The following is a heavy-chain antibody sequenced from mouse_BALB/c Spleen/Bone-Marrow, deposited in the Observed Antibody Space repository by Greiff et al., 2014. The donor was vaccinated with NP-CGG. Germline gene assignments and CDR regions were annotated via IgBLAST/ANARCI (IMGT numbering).Heavy chain of an antibody. V-gene: IGHV1S126*01. Sequence: QVQLQQSGPQLVRPGASVKISCKASGYSFTSYWMHWVKQRPGQGLEWIGMIDPSDSETKLNQKFKDKATLTVDKSSSTAYLQLGSPTSEDSAVYYCARRDNAPFAYWGQGTLVTVSA. CDR1: GYSFTSYW. CDR3: ARRDNAPFAY. CDR2: IDPSDSET. D-gene: IGHD1-3*01. J-gene: IGHJ3*01.